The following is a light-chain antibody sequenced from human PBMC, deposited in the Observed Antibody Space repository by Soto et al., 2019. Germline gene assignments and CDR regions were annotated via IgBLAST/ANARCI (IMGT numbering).Light chain of an antibody. CDR3: QQRSNWPPFT. J-gene: IGKJ3*01. V-gene: IGKV3-11*01. Sequence: EIVLTQSPATLSLSPGERATLSCRASQSVSSYLAWYQQKPGQAPRLLIYDASNRAAGLPARFSGSGSGTAFTLTISSLEPEDFAVYYCQQRSNWPPFTFGPGTKVDIK. CDR2: DAS. CDR1: QSVSSY.